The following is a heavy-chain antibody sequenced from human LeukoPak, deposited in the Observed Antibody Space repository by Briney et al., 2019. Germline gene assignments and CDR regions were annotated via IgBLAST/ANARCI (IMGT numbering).Heavy chain of an antibody. CDR3: AKSGTGMVGDYFDY. Sequence: GGSLRLSCEASGFIFSSYYMSWVRQAPGKGLEWVSGISGSGGRTYYADTVKGRFTMSRDNSKNTLYLQMNSLRAEDTAVYYCAKSGTGMVGDYFDYWGQGTLVTVSS. J-gene: IGHJ4*02. V-gene: IGHV3-23*01. D-gene: IGHD6-13*01. CDR1: GFIFSSYY. CDR2: ISGSGGRT.